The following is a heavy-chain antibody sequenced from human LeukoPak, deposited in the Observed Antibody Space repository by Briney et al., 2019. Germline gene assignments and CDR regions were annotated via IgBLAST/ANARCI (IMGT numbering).Heavy chain of an antibody. Sequence: GGSLRLSCAASGFTFSSYAMSWVRQAPGKGLEWVSAISVSGGSTWSADSVKGRFTISRDNSQNTLYLQMNSLRAEDTALYYCAKGSSGYYYGYFDYWGQGTLVTVSS. J-gene: IGHJ4*02. CDR3: AKGSSGYYYGYFDY. D-gene: IGHD3-22*01. CDR2: ISVSGGST. CDR1: GFTFSSYA. V-gene: IGHV3-23*01.